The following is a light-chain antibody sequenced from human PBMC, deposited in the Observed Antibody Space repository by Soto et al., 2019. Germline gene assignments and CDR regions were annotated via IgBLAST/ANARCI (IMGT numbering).Light chain of an antibody. V-gene: IGKV3-15*01. J-gene: IGKJ5*01. CDR3: QQRSRWPPTIT. Sequence: SQSVSTNFAWYLQKPGQAPRLLIYGASTRATAVPARFTASGSGTEFTLSISRLQSEDFAGFSCQQRSRWPPTITFGQGTRLEIK. CDR2: GAS. CDR1: QSVSTN.